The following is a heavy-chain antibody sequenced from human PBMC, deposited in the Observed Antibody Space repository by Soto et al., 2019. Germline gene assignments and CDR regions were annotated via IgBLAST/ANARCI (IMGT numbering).Heavy chain of an antibody. V-gene: IGHV4-39*01. CDR1: GGSISSSSYY. J-gene: IGHJ4*02. CDR2: IYYSGST. CDR3: ARTYYYGSGSFN. Sequence: SETLSLTCTVSGGSISSSSYYWGWIRQPPGKGLEWIGSIYYSGSTYYNPSLKSRVTISVDTSKNQFSLKLSSVTAADTAVYYCARTYYYGSGSFNWGQGTLVTVSS. D-gene: IGHD3-10*01.